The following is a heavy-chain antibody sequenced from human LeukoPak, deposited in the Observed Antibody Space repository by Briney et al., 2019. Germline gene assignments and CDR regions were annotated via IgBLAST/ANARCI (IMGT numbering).Heavy chain of an antibody. Sequence: GSLRLSCAASGFTFSSYAMHWVRQAPGKGLEWVAVISYDGSNKYYADSVKGRFTISRDNSKNTLYLQMNSLRAENTAVYYCARDQSSSSDYYYYMDVWGKGTTVTISS. CDR2: ISYDGSNK. V-gene: IGHV3-30*04. CDR1: GFTFSSYA. D-gene: IGHD6-13*01. CDR3: ARDQSSSSDYYYYMDV. J-gene: IGHJ6*03.